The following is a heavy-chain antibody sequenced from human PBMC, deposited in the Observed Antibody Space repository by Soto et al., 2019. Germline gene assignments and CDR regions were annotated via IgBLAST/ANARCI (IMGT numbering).Heavy chain of an antibody. V-gene: IGHV4-61*01. CDR1: GGSVSSGSYY. Sequence: PSETLSLTCTVSGGSVSSGSYYWSWIRQPPGKGLEWIGYIYYSGSTNYNPSLKSRVTISVDTSKNQFSLKLSSVTAADTAVYYCARELYYYGSGSYYIRGNWFDPWGQGTLVTVSS. J-gene: IGHJ5*02. CDR2: IYYSGST. CDR3: ARELYYYGSGSYYIRGNWFDP. D-gene: IGHD3-10*01.